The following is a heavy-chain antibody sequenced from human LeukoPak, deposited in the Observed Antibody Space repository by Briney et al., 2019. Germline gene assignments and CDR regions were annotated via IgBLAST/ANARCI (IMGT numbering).Heavy chain of an antibody. Sequence: GGSLRLSCAASGFTFVDYYMSWIRQAPGKGLEWVSHISSSGNTIYYADSMKGRFSISRDNSENSLYLQMNSLRAEDTAVFYCARDESSGWLGNFDYWGQGTLVTVSS. D-gene: IGHD6-19*01. CDR2: ISSSGNTI. CDR3: ARDESSGWLGNFDY. CDR1: GFTFVDYY. V-gene: IGHV3-11*04. J-gene: IGHJ4*02.